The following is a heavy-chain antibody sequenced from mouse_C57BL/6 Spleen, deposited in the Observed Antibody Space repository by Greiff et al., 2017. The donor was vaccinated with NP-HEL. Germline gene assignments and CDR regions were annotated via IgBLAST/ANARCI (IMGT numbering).Heavy chain of an antibody. CDR1: GYSITSGYY. D-gene: IGHD2-4*01. V-gene: IGHV3-6*01. J-gene: IGHJ2*01. CDR2: ISYDGSN. Sequence: EVKLQESGPGLVKPSQSLSLTCSVTGYSITSGYYWNWIRQFPGNKLEWMGYISYDGSNNYNPSLKNRISITRDTSKNQFFLKLNSVTTEDTATYYCAREGDYDYESWGQGTTLTVSS. CDR3: AREGDYDYES.